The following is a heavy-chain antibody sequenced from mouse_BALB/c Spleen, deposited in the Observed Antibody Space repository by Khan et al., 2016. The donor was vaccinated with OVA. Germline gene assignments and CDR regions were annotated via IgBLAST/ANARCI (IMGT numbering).Heavy chain of an antibody. V-gene: IGHV5-4*02. CDR1: GFTFSDYY. J-gene: IGHJ3*01. Sequence: EVELVESGGGLVKPGGSLKLSCAASGFTFSDYYMYWVRQTPEKRLEWVATISDGGSYTYYPDGVKGRFTISRDDAKNNLYLQMSSLKSDDTAMYYCARGYYGNPFAYWGQGTLVTVSA. CDR3: ARGYYGNPFAY. D-gene: IGHD2-1*01. CDR2: ISDGGSYT.